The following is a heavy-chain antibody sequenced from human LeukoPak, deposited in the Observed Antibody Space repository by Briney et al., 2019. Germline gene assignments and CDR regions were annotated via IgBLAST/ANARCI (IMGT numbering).Heavy chain of an antibody. V-gene: IGHV3-48*03. CDR1: GFTFSSYE. D-gene: IGHD6-19*01. J-gene: IGHJ5*02. CDR3: ARELQGSGFDP. Sequence: PGGSLILSCAASGFTFSSYEMNWVRQAPGKGLEWVSYIGGSGSTTDYADSVKGRFTISRDNARNSVYLQMNSLRAEDTSIYYCARELQGSGFDPWGQGTLVTVSS. CDR2: IGGSGSTT.